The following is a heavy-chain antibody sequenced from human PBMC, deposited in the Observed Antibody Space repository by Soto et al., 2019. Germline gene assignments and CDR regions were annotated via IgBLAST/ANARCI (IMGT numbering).Heavy chain of an antibody. Sequence: QVQLQESGPGLVKPSGTLSLTCAVSGGSISTSNWWSWVRQPPGKGLEWIGEVYRTGSTNYNPSLESRLTXSXXXSXXQLSLKLTSGTAADTAVYYCARARATIAAAAIFDCWGQGTLVTVSS. J-gene: IGHJ4*02. CDR3: ARARATIAAAAIFDC. D-gene: IGHD6-13*01. CDR1: GGSISTSNW. CDR2: VYRTGST. V-gene: IGHV4-4*02.